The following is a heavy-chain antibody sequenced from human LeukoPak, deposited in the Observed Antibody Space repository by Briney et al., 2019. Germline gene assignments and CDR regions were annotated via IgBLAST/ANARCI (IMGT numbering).Heavy chain of an antibody. Sequence: PGGSLRLSCAASGFTFSSYAMHWVRQAPGKGLEWVAVISYDGSNKYYADSVKGRFTISRDNSKNTLYLQMNSLRAEDTAVYYCAKGHSGWKGAIDYWGQGTLVTVSS. CDR3: AKGHSGWKGAIDY. D-gene: IGHD6-19*01. CDR2: ISYDGSNK. CDR1: GFTFSSYA. J-gene: IGHJ4*02. V-gene: IGHV3-30-3*01.